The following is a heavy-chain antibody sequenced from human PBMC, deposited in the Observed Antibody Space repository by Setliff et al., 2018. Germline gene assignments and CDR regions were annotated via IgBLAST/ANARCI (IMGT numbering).Heavy chain of an antibody. Sequence: GESLKISCKGSGYSFTSYWISWVRQMPGKGLEWMGRIDPSDSYTNYSPSFQGHVTISADKSISTAYLQWSSLKASDTAMYYCARDVFPYHYEGAFDIWGQGTMVTVSS. CDR1: GYSFTSYW. J-gene: IGHJ3*02. D-gene: IGHD3-22*01. CDR2: IDPSDSYT. CDR3: ARDVFPYHYEGAFDI. V-gene: IGHV5-10-1*01.